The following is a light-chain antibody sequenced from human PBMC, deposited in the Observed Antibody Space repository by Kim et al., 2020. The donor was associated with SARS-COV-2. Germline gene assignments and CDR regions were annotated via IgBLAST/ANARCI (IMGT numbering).Light chain of an antibody. V-gene: IGLV8-61*01. CDR2: STN. CDR1: SGSVSSSYY. CDR3: VLYMGSGIWV. J-gene: IGLJ3*02. Sequence: QTVVTQEPSLSVSPGGTVTLTCGLSSGSVSSSYYPSWYQQSPGQAPRTLIYSTNSRSSGVPDHFSGSILGNNAALTITGAQADDESDYYCVLYMGSGIWVFGGGTQLTVL.